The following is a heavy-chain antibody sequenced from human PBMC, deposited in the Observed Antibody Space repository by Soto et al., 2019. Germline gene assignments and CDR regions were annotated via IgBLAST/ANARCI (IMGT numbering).Heavy chain of an antibody. D-gene: IGHD1-26*01. J-gene: IGHJ6*02. CDR3: ARTDGAFYGLDV. V-gene: IGHV3-13*05. CDR1: GFTFRNYD. CDR2: ISAAGDP. Sequence: EVQLVESGGGLVQPGGSLRLSCEASGFTFRNYDMHWVRQGTGKGLEWVSGISAAGDPDYADSVEGRFTISRENAPNSFFLQMHSLIAGDTAVYYCARTDGAFYGLDVWGQGTTVIVSS.